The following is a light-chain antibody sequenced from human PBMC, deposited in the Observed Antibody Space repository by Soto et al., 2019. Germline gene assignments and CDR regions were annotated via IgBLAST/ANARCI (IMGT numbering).Light chain of an antibody. CDR3: QQYNNWPLIT. CDR2: GTS. CDR1: QSVSGN. J-gene: IGKJ5*01. Sequence: IVMTQYIGTLSVSSGEGATLSCRASQSVSGNLAWYQQKPGQAPRLLIYGTSIRATGVPARFSGGGSGTEFTLTISGLQSEDFAVYYCQQYNNWPLITFGQGTRLEIK. V-gene: IGKV3-15*01.